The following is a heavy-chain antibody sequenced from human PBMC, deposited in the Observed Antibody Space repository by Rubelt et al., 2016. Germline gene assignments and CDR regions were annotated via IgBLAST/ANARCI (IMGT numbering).Heavy chain of an antibody. Sequence: GGIIPILGIANYAQKFQGRVTITADKSTSTAYMELSSLRSEDTAVYYCARDSSSSIDYWGQGTLVTVSS. D-gene: IGHD6-6*01. CDR2: IIPILGIA. CDR3: ARDSSSSIDY. V-gene: IGHV1-69*10. J-gene: IGHJ4*02.